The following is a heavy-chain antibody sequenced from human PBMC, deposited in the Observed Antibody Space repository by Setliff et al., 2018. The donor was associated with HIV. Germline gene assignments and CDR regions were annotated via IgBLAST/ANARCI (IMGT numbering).Heavy chain of an antibody. D-gene: IGHD3-9*01. CDR2: IFPRDSET. Sequence: GESLKISCKDSGYSFPNDWIGWVRQKPGKGLEWVAIIFPRDSETRYSPSFEGQVTISVDRSLNTVYLQWSRLRASDSAIYYCTRHPLRPGIAGYFYFVDVWGTGTTGTVS. CDR3: TRHPLRPGIAGYFYFVDV. CDR1: GYSFPNDW. J-gene: IGHJ6*03. V-gene: IGHV5-51*01.